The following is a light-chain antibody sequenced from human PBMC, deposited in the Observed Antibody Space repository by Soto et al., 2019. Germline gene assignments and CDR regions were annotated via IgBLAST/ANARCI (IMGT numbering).Light chain of an antibody. CDR1: SSDVGGYNY. V-gene: IGLV2-14*01. CDR3: SSYTSSATLYV. CDR2: GVS. Sequence: QSVLTQPASVSGSPGQSITISCTGTSSDVGGYNYVSWYQQHPGKAPKLMIYGVSNRPSGVSNRFSGSKSGNTASLTISGLQAEAEADYYCSSYTSSATLYVFGTGTKLTVL. J-gene: IGLJ1*01.